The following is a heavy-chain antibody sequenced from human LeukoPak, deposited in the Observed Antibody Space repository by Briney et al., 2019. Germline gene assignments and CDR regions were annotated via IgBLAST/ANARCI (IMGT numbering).Heavy chain of an antibody. V-gene: IGHV4-34*01. D-gene: IGHD6-6*01. CDR2: INHSGST. Sequence: SETLSLTCAVYGGSFSGYYWSWIRQPPGKGLEWIGEINHSGSTNYNPSLKSRVTISVDTSKNQFSLKLSSVTAADTAVYYCARLHIAARPHFDYWGQGTLVTVSS. J-gene: IGHJ4*02. CDR3: ARLHIAARPHFDY. CDR1: GGSFSGYY.